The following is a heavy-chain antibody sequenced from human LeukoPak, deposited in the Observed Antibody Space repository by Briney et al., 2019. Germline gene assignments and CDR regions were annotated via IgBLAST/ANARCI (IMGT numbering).Heavy chain of an antibody. J-gene: IGHJ4*02. Sequence: GGSLRLSCAASGFTFSNYWMSWVRQAPGKGLEWVSGISGSGSSSSTYYADSVKGRFTFSRDNSKNTLYLQMNSLRADDTAVYYCAKVRTSSTWYGSFDYWGQGTLVTVPS. CDR2: ISGSGSSSST. V-gene: IGHV3-23*01. CDR3: AKVRTSSTWYGSFDY. D-gene: IGHD6-13*01. CDR1: GFTFSNYW.